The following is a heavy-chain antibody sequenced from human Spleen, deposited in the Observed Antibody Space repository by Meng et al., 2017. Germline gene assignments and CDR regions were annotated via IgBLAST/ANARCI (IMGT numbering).Heavy chain of an antibody. Sequence: QVQLVQSGADVKKPGASVNVSCKASGYTFTNYAINWVRQAPGQGLEWMGWINTNTGNPTYAQGFTGRFVFSLDTSVSTAYLQISSLKAEDTAVYYCARECTNGVCLIDYWGQGTLVTVSS. CDR3: ARECTNGVCLIDY. CDR1: GYTFTNYA. J-gene: IGHJ4*02. D-gene: IGHD2-8*01. V-gene: IGHV7-4-1*02. CDR2: INTNTGNP.